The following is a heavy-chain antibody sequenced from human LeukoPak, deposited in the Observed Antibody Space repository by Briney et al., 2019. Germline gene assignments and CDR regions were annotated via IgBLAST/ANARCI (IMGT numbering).Heavy chain of an antibody. V-gene: IGHV3-33*08. CDR2: IWCDGSNK. J-gene: IGHJ4*02. D-gene: IGHD3-22*01. Sequence: PGGSLRLSCAASGFTFSSYGMHWVRQAPGKGLEWVAVIWCDGSNKYYADSVKGRFTISRDNSKNTLYLQMNSLRAEDTAVYYCARGSYDSSGYLTPFAFYFDYWGQGTLVTVSS. CDR3: ARGSYDSSGYLTPFAFYFDY. CDR1: GFTFSSYG.